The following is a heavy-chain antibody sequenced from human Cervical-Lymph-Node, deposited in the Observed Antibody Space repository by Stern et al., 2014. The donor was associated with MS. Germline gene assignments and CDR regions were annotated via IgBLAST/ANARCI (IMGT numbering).Heavy chain of an antibody. CDR2: ASHLGST. Sequence: QVQLQESGPGVVKPSGTLSLTCVVSGGSISRSKWRSWVRQPPGKGLEWIGEASHLGSTNYNPSLKSRVSISLDKSNNQVSLKMDSVTAADTAVYYCASGHDAFALWGQGTLVTVSS. J-gene: IGHJ3*01. CDR3: ASGHDAFAL. V-gene: IGHV4-4*02. CDR1: GGSISRSKW.